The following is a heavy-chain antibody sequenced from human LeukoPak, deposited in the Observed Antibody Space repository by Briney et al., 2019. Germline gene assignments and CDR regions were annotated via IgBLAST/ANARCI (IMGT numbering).Heavy chain of an antibody. CDR2: IYYSGST. CDR1: GGSISSYY. D-gene: IGHD3-3*01. J-gene: IGHJ4*02. CDR3: ARALRRLSSFDY. Sequence: SETLSLTCTVSGGSISSYYWSWIRQPPGKGLEGIGYIYYSGSTNYNPSLKSRVTISVDTSKNQFSLKLSSVTAADTAVYYCARALRRLSSFDYWGQGTLVTVSS. V-gene: IGHV4-59*01.